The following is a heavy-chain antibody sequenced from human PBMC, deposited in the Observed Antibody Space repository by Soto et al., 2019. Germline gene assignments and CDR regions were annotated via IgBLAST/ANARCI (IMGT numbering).Heavy chain of an antibody. CDR1: GGSISSGGYC. D-gene: IGHD4-17*01. CDR2: IYYSGST. V-gene: IGHV4-31*03. J-gene: IGHJ6*03. CDR3: ARNTLDYGIFGYYMDV. Sequence: QVQLQESGPGLVKPSQTLSLTCTVSGGSISSGGYCWSWIRQHPGKGLEWIGYIYYSGSTYYNPSLKSRVTISVDTSKNQFSLKLSSVTAADTAVYYCARNTLDYGIFGYYMDVWGKGTTVTVSS.